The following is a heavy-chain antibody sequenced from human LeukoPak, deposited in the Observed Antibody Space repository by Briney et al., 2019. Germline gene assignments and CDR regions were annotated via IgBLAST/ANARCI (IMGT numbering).Heavy chain of an antibody. CDR1: DYPISSGYY. V-gene: IGHV4-38-2*02. Sequence: SETLSLTCTVSDYPISSGYYWGWIRQPPGKGLEWIGIILQSGSTCYNPSLKSRVTISVDTSKNQFSLRLSSVTAADTAVYYCVRARLERRISAFDSWGQGTLVTVSS. CDR2: ILQSGST. CDR3: VRARLERRISAFDS. J-gene: IGHJ4*02. D-gene: IGHD1-1*01.